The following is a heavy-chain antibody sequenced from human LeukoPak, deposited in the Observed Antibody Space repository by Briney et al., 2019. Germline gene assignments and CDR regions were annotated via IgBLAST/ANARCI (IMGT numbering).Heavy chain of an antibody. CDR3: ASQWGTTGTMAYAFDI. Sequence: PGGSLRLSCAASGFTFSSYAMSWVRQPPGKGLEWIGSIYHSGSTYYNPSLKSRITISVDTSKNHFSLKVNSVSAADTAMYYCASQWGTTGTMAYAFDIWGQGTMLTVSS. J-gene: IGHJ3*02. D-gene: IGHD1-1*01. CDR2: IYHSGST. V-gene: IGHV4-38-2*01. CDR1: GFTFSSYA.